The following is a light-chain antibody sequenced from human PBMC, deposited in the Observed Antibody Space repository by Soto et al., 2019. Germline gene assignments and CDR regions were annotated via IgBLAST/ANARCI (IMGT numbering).Light chain of an antibody. Sequence: QSVLTQPASVSGSPGQSITISCTGTSSDVGCYNSVSWYQQEPGKAPKLLIYEVNNRFSGVSNRFSGSKSGNTASLTISGLLTEDEADYYCSSYTTTNTYVFGTGTKLTVL. CDR3: SSYTTTNTYV. V-gene: IGLV2-14*01. CDR2: EVN. CDR1: SSDVGCYNS. J-gene: IGLJ1*01.